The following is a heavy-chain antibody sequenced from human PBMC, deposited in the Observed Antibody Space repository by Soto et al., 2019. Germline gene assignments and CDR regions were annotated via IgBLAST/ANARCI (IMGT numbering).Heavy chain of an antibody. CDR2: ISGSGGST. V-gene: IGHV3-23*01. D-gene: IGHD4-17*01. J-gene: IGHJ5*02. CDR3: AKDLDYGDYVSSFFFDP. CDR1: GFTFSSYA. Sequence: TGGSLRLSCAASGFTFSSYAMSWVRQAPGKGLEWVSAISGSGGSTYYADSVKGRFTISRDNSKNTLYLQMNSLRAEDTAVYYCAKDLDYGDYVSSFFFDPWGQGTLVTVSS.